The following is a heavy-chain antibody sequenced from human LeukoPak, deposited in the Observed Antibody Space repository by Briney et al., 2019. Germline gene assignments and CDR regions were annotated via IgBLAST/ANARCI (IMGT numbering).Heavy chain of an antibody. J-gene: IGHJ4*02. CDR3: ARVMRSGYVY. CDR1: GFTFSSYG. Sequence: GGSLRLSCAASGFTFSSYGMHWVRQAPGKGLEWVAVIWYDGSNKYYADSVKGRFTISRDNAENSLYLQMSSLRDEDTAVYYCARVMRSGYVYWGERALVTVSS. D-gene: IGHD5-12*01. CDR2: IWYDGSNK. V-gene: IGHV3-33*01.